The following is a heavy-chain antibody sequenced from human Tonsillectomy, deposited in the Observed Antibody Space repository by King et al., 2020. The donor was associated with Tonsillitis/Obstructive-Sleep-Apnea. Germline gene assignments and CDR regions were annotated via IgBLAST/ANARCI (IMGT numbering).Heavy chain of an antibody. CDR1: GGSFSGYY. Sequence: VQLQQWGAGLLKPSETLSLTCAVYGGSFSGYYWSWIRQPPGKGLEWIGEINHSGSTNYNPSLKSRVTISVDTSKNQFSLKLGSVTAADTAVYYCAREPPKLWFGELSPRYYYYMDVWGKGTTVTVSS. J-gene: IGHJ6*03. CDR2: INHSGST. CDR3: AREPPKLWFGELSPRYYYYMDV. V-gene: IGHV4-34*01. D-gene: IGHD3-10*01.